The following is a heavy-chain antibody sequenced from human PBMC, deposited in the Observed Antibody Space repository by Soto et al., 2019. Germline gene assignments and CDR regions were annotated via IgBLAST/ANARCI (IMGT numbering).Heavy chain of an antibody. J-gene: IGHJ4*02. Sequence: ASVKVSCKASGGTFSSYAISWVRQAPGQGLEWMGGIIPIFGTANYAQKFQGRVTITADESTSTAYMELSSLRSEDTAVYYCARDSPGGNPFDYWGQGTRVTVS. CDR1: GGTFSSYA. CDR2: IIPIFGTA. D-gene: IGHD2-15*01. V-gene: IGHV1-69*13. CDR3: ARDSPGGNPFDY.